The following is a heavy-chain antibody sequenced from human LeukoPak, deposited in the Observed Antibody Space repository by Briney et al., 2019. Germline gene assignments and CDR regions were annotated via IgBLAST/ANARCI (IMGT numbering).Heavy chain of an antibody. V-gene: IGHV3-48*04. CDR3: AGDLVLGSGSYGQ. D-gene: IGHD3-10*01. CDR1: GFTFSSNS. CDR2: ISSVTSTI. Sequence: GGSLRLSCAASGFTFSSNSMNWVRQAPGKGLEWLSYISSVTSTIFYADSVKGRFTISRDNAQNMVYLQMNSLRVEDTAVYYCAGDLVLGSGSYGQWGQGTLVTVSS. J-gene: IGHJ4*02.